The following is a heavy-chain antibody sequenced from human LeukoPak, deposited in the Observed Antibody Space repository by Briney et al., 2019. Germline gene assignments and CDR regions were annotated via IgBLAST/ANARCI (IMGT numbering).Heavy chain of an antibody. CDR1: GYTFTGYY. CDR2: INPNSGGT. D-gene: IGHD6-19*01. Sequence: ASVKVSCKASGYTFTGYYMHWVRQAPGQGLEWMGWINPNSGGTNYAQKFQGRVTMTRDTSISTAYMELSRLRSDDTAVYYCASFEYSSGPDAFDIWGQGTMVTVSS. CDR3: ASFEYSSGPDAFDI. V-gene: IGHV1-2*02. J-gene: IGHJ3*02.